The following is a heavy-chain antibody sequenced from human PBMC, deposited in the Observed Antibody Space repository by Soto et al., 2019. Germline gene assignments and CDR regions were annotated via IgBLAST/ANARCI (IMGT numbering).Heavy chain of an antibody. D-gene: IGHD3-10*01. CDR3: AKNVGTLIRGVWGRERKKIFYFDY. CDR1: GYTFTSYG. Sequence: ASVKVSCKTSGYTFTSYGVNWVRQAPGQGLEWMGWISTYTGNTNYAQNFQGRVTMTMDTSTSTAYMELRSLTSDDTAVYYCAKNVGTLIRGVWGRERKKIFYFDYWG. J-gene: IGHJ4*01. CDR2: ISTYTGNT. V-gene: IGHV1-18*01.